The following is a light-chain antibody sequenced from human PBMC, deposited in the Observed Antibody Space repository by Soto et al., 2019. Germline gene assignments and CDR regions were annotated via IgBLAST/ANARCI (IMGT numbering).Light chain of an antibody. CDR2: HVS. Sequence: QSVLTQPASVSGSPGQSITISCTGTSSDVGGYNYVSWYQQHPGKAPKLMIYHVSNRPSGVSNRFSGSKSGNTASLTISGLQAEDEADYYCSSYTSSSTLNYVFGTGTKLTVL. CDR3: SSYTSSSTLNYV. CDR1: SSDVGGYNY. V-gene: IGLV2-14*01. J-gene: IGLJ1*01.